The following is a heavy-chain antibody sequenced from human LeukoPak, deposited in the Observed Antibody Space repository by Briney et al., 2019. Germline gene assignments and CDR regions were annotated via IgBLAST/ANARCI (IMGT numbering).Heavy chain of an antibody. J-gene: IGHJ4*02. CDR2: ISGSGGST. D-gene: IGHD3-16*01. CDR3: AKDPPGEVDY. CDR1: GFTFSSYA. V-gene: IGHV3-23*01. Sequence: GGSLRPSCAASGFTFSSYAMSWVRQAPGKGRGWVSAISGSGGSTYYADSVKGRFTISRDNSKNTLYLQMNSLRAEDTAVYYCAKDPPGEVDYWGQGTLVTVSS.